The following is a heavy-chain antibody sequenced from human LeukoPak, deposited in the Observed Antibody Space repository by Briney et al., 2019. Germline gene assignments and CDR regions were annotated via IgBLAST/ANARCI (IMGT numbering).Heavy chain of an antibody. Sequence: PGGSLRLSCAASGLTFSSYSMNWVRQAPGKGLEWVSYISGSSSYIYYADSMKGRFTISRDNAKNSLYLQLNSLRAEDTAVYYCARGEYGSGSYHIDYWGQGTLVTVSS. V-gene: IGHV3-21*01. CDR2: ISGSSSYI. J-gene: IGHJ4*02. CDR3: ARGEYGSGSYHIDY. CDR1: GLTFSSYS. D-gene: IGHD3-10*01.